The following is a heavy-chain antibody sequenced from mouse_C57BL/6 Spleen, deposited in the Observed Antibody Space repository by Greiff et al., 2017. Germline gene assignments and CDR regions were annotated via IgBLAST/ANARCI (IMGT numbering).Heavy chain of an antibody. V-gene: IGHV1-18*01. D-gene: IGHD1-1*01. CDR3: ARWGLRYYYGSSYRYFDV. CDR2: INPNNGGT. Sequence: EDTLEWIGDINPNNGGTIYNQKFKGKATLTVDKSSSTAYMELRSLTSEDTAVYYCARWGLRYYYGSSYRYFDVWGTGTTVTVSS. J-gene: IGHJ1*03.